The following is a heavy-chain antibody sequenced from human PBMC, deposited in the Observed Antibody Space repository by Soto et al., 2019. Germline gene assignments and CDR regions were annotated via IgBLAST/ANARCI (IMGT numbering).Heavy chain of an antibody. J-gene: IGHJ6*02. V-gene: IGHV1-18*01. CDR3: ARGEIMIFGGVILHGFTDV. D-gene: IGHD3-3*01. CDR2: ISAYNGNT. CDR1: RYTFTSYG. Sequence: GSVRVSCKASRYTFTSYGISWVRQAPGQGLEWMGWISAYNGNTNYAQKLQGRVTMTTDTSTSTAYMELRSLRSDDTAVYYCARGEIMIFGGVILHGFTDVWGQGTRVTVSS.